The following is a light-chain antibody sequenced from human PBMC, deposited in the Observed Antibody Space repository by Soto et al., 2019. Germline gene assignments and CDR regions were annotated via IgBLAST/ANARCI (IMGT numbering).Light chain of an antibody. CDR1: TSDVGGFDY. CDR3: SSYTTTGTQV. CDR2: DVS. J-gene: IGLJ1*01. V-gene: IGLV2-14*03. Sequence: QSVLTQPASVSGSPGQSITFSCTGTTSDVGGFDYVSWYQQHPGKAPKLMIFDVSNRPSGVSDRFSGSKSGNTASLTISGLQAEDEADYYCSSYTTTGTQVFGTGTKLTVL.